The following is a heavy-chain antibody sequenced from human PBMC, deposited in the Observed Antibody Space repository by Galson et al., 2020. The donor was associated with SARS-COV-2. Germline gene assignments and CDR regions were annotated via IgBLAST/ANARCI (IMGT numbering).Heavy chain of an antibody. CDR3: VRGSSGSYAY. CDR1: GYSISSGYY. CDR2: IYHSGST. D-gene: IGHD1-26*01. V-gene: IGHV4-38-2*02. Sequence: SETLSLTCTVSGYSISSGYYWGWIRQPPGKGLEWIGSIYHSGSTYYNPSLKSRVTISVDTSKNQFSLKLSSVTAADTAVYYCVRGSSGSYAYWGQGTLVTVSS. J-gene: IGHJ4*02.